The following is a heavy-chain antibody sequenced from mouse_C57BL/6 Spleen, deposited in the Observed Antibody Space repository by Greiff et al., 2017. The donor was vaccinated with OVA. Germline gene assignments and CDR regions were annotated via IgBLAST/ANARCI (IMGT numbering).Heavy chain of an antibody. CDR1: GYSITSGYY. J-gene: IGHJ3*01. CDR2: ISYDGSN. CDR3: ASYYYGSSQFY. V-gene: IGHV3-6*01. D-gene: IGHD1-1*01. Sequence: EVKLMESGPGLVKPSQSLSLTCSVTGYSITSGYYWNWIRQFPGNKLEWMGYISYDGSNNYNPSLKNRISITRDTSKNQFFLKLNSVTTEDTATYYCASYYYGSSQFYWGQGTLVTVSA.